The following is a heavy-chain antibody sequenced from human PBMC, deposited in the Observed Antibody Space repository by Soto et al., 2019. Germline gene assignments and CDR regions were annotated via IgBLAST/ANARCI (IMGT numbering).Heavy chain of an antibody. CDR3: AISPEDYNDDVMDV. V-gene: IGHV3-21*01. J-gene: IGHJ6*02. CDR2: ISSSSSYI. CDR1: GFTFSTYS. Sequence: PGGSLRLSCAASGFTFSTYSMNWVRQAPGKGLEWVSSISSSSSYIYYADSVKGRFTISRDNAKNSLYLEINSLRAEDTAVYYCAISPEDYNDDVMDVWGQGTTVTVSS.